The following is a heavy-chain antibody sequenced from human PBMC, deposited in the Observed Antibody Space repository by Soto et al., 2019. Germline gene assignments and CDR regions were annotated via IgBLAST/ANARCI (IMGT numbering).Heavy chain of an antibody. CDR3: ATSGYSGYAGDYYYYGVDV. CDR1: GGTFSSYA. Sequence: ASVKVSCKASGGTFSSYAISWVRQAPGQGLEWMGGIIPIFGTANYAQKFQGRVTITADESTSTAYMELSSLRSEDTAVYYCATSGYSGYAGDYYYYGVDVWGQGTTVTVSS. V-gene: IGHV1-69*13. CDR2: IIPIFGTA. J-gene: IGHJ6*02. D-gene: IGHD5-12*01.